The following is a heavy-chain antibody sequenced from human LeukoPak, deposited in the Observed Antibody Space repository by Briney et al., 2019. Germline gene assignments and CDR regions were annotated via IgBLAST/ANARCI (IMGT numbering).Heavy chain of an antibody. CDR1: GYTFSSYG. CDR3: ARGSKKTYYMDV. Sequence: SCKAAGYTFSSYGMNWVRQAPGKGLEWVAVIWYDGSNKYYADSVKGRFTISRDNSKNTLYLQMNSLRAEDTAVYYCARGSKKTYYMDVWGKGTTVTVSS. CDR2: IWYDGSNK. V-gene: IGHV3-33*01. J-gene: IGHJ6*03.